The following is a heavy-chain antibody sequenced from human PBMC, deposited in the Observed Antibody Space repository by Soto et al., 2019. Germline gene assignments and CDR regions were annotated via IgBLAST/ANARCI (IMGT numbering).Heavy chain of an antibody. D-gene: IGHD2-21*01. CDR3: ARRNCSTDDCFHFDY. Sequence: QITLKESGPPVVKPTQTLTMTCTLSGFSLKTPGVGVGWIRQPPGKALEWLAVISWDDDKRYSESLKTRSIISNDFSNNVVRLTLTTVDPVDSGTYFCARRNCSTDDCFHFDYWGQGTLVTVSS. CDR1: GFSLKTPGVG. J-gene: IGHJ4*01. V-gene: IGHV2-5*02. CDR2: ISWDDDK.